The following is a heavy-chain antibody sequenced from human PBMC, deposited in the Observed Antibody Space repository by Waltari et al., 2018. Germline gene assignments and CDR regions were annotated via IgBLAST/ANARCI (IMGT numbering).Heavy chain of an antibody. V-gene: IGHV4-39*07. J-gene: IGHJ3*02. CDR2: IYYSGRN. CDR1: SRSVSISSYY. Sequence: QLRLRQSDPGLVKPSETLSLTRTVSSRSVSISSYYSAWILQPPGKGLEWIGSIYYSGRNYYNSSLKRRVTISVDTSKTQFSLKLSSGTAADTAVYYCARDSPDPESAFDIWGQGTMVTVSS. CDR3: ARDSPDPESAFDI.